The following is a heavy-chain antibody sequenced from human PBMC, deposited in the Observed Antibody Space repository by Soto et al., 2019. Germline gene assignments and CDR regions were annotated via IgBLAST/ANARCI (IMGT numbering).Heavy chain of an antibody. Sequence: QVLLVQSGPEVKKPGSSVKVSCKASGGTFSSYTIRWLRQSPGQGLEYMGGIMPIFGTATYAQRFQGRVTITAGESTSTVYLELRSLRSEDTAVYFCTRGVTANYMGGDAFEIWGQGTLVTVSS. D-gene: IGHD3-10*01. CDR2: IMPIFGTA. J-gene: IGHJ3*02. V-gene: IGHV1-69*01. CDR1: GGTFSSYT. CDR3: TRGVTANYMGGDAFEI.